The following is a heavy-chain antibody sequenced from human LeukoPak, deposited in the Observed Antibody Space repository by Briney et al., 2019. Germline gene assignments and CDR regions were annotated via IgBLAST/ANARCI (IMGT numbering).Heavy chain of an antibody. CDR2: INHSGST. V-gene: IGHV4-34*01. Sequence: SETLSLTCAVYGGSFSGYYWSWIRQPPGKGLEWIGEINHSGSTNYNPSLKSRVTISVDTSMNQFSLKLSSVTAADTAVYYCARGGELLPPTYYYYYGMDVWGQGTTVTVSS. J-gene: IGHJ6*02. D-gene: IGHD1-26*01. CDR3: ARGGELLPPTYYYYYGMDV. CDR1: GGSFSGYY.